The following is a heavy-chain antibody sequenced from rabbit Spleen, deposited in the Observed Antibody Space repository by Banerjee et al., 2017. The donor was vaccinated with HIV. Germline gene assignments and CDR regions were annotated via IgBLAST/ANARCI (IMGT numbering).Heavy chain of an antibody. CDR1: GFSFSNRYY. Sequence: QEQLEESGGDLVKPEGSLTLSCKASGFSFSNRYYMCWVRQALGKGLEWIGCIATITGKTFYATWAKGRFTISRASSTTVFLQVTRLTVADTATYFCASAYSDIYFDLWGPGTLVTVS. CDR2: IATITGKT. CDR3: ASAYSDIYFDL. V-gene: IGHV1S45*01. J-gene: IGHJ4*01. D-gene: IGHD6-1*01.